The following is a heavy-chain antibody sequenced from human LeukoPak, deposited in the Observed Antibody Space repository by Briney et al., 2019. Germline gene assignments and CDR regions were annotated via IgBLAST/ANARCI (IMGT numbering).Heavy chain of an antibody. CDR3: ARGTHIVATIGNWFDP. Sequence: SETLSLTCAVYGGSFSGYYWSWIRQPPGKGLEWIGEINHSGGTNYNPSLKSRVTISVDTSKNQFSLKLSSVTAADPAVYYCARGTHIVATIGNWFDPWGQGTLVTVSS. J-gene: IGHJ5*02. V-gene: IGHV4-34*01. CDR1: GGSFSGYY. D-gene: IGHD5-12*01. CDR2: INHSGGT.